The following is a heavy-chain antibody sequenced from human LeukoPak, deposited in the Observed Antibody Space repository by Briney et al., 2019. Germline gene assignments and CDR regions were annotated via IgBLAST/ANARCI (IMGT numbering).Heavy chain of an antibody. CDR1: GFTFSYYS. Sequence: GGSLRLSRVASGFTFSYYSMNWVRQAPGKGLEWVSSVSRSISSIYYADSVKGRFTISRDNAKNLLYLQMNSLRAEDTAVYYCARWGGGEVRGVIPFDYWGQGTLVTVSS. CDR2: VSRSISSI. CDR3: ARWGGGEVRGVIPFDY. J-gene: IGHJ4*02. D-gene: IGHD3-10*01. V-gene: IGHV3-21*01.